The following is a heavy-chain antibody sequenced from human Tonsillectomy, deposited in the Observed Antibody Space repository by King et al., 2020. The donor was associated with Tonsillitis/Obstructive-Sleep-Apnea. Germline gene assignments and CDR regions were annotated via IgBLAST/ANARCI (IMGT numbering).Heavy chain of an antibody. D-gene: IGHD2-8*01. CDR3: ARRRTSYAMVKNYYFDY. Sequence: QLQESGPGLVKPSETLSLTCTVSGGSISSSSYYWGWIRQPPGKGLEWIGSIYYSGSTYYNPSLKSRVTISVDTSKNQFSLKLSSVTAAATAVYYCARRRTSYAMVKNYYFDYWGQGTLVTVSS. CDR1: GGSISSSSYY. J-gene: IGHJ4*02. V-gene: IGHV4-39*01. CDR2: IYYSGST.